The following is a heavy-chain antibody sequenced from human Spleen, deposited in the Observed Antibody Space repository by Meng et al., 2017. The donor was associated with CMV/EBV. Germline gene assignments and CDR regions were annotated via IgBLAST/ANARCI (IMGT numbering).Heavy chain of an antibody. V-gene: IGHV3-7*01. CDR3: ARELVRFLEWLPNGNYYYGMDV. CDR2: IKQDGSEK. J-gene: IGHJ6*02. D-gene: IGHD3-3*01. Sequence: GESLKISCAASGFTFSSYWMSWVRQAPGKGLEWVANIKQDGSEKYYVDSAKGRFTISRDNAKNSLYLQMNSLRAEDTAVYYCARELVRFLEWLPNGNYYYGMDVWGQGTTVTVSS. CDR1: GFTFSSYW.